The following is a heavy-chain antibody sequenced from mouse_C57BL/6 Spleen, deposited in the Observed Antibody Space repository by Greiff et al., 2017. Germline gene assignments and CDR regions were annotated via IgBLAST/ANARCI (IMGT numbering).Heavy chain of an antibody. J-gene: IGHJ2*01. CDR2: IYPGDGDT. D-gene: IGHD1-1*01. V-gene: IGHV1-82*01. CDR1: GYAFSSSW. Sequence: QVQLQQSGPELVKPGASVKISCKASGYAFSSSWMNWVKQRPGKGLEWIGRIYPGDGDTNYNGKFKGKATLTADKSSSTAYMQLSSLTSEDSAVYFYARGGGKTTVAAFDYWGQGTTLTVSS. CDR3: ARGGGKTTVAAFDY.